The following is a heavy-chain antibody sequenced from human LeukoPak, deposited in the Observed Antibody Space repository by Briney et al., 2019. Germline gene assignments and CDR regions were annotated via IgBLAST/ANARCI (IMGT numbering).Heavy chain of an antibody. V-gene: IGHV3-21*01. J-gene: IGHJ4*02. D-gene: IGHD1-1*01. CDR3: ARDVFLSGTSHGY. Sequence: GGSLRLSCAASGFNFNDFGMNWVRQAPGKGLEWVSFISSASSYIYYADSVKGRFTISRDDAKNSLYLQMNSLRAEDTAVYYCARDVFLSGTSHGYWGQGTLVTVSS. CDR2: ISSASSYI. CDR1: GFNFNDFG.